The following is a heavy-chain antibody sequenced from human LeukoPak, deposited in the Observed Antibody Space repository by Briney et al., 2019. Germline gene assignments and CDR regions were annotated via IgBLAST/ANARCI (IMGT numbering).Heavy chain of an antibody. D-gene: IGHD3-16*02. CDR2: IYYSGST. J-gene: IGHJ4*03. V-gene: IGHV4-59*01. Sequence: SETLSLTCTVSGGSISSYYWSWIRQPPGQGLEWIGYIYYSGSTNYSPSLKSRVTISVDTSKNQFSLKLTSVTAADTAVYYCARGYDYVWGSHRALGNSGHGTLGTLSS. CDR3: ARGYDYVWGSHRALGN. CDR1: GGSISSYY.